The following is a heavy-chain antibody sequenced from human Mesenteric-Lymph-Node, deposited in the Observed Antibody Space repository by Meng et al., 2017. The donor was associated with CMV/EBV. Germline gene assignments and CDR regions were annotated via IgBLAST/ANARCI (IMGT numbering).Heavy chain of an antibody. V-gene: IGHV6-1*01. CDR1: VSRNSSA. J-gene: IGHJ6*02. CDR3: ARDFPRTYYYYGLDV. CDR2: TYYRSKWYN. Sequence: VSRNSSAWHWIRQSPSRGLEWLGRTYYRSKWYNDYAVSVKSRITINPDTSKNQFSLQLNSVTPEDTAVYYCARDFPRTYYYYGLDVWGQGTTVTVSS.